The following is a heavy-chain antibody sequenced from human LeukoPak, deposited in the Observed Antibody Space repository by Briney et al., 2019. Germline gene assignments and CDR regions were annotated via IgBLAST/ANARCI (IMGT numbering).Heavy chain of an antibody. D-gene: IGHD2-2*01. CDR3: ARGGRRVIPAAHFDY. Sequence: RSSETLSLTCTVSGGSISSYYWSWIRQPPGKGLEWIGYIYYSGGTNYNPSLKSRVTISVDTSKNQFSLKLSSVTAADTAVYYCARGGRRVIPAAHFDYWGQGTLVTVSS. V-gene: IGHV4-59*01. CDR2: IYYSGGT. J-gene: IGHJ4*02. CDR1: GGSISSYY.